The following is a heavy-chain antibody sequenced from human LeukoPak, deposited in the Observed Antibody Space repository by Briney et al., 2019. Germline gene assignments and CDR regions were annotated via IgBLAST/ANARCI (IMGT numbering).Heavy chain of an antibody. CDR1: GYTFTSYG. Sequence: ASVKVSCKASGYTFTSYGISWVRQAPGQGLEWMGCISAYNGNTNYAQKLQGRVTMTTDTSTSTAYMELRSLRSDDTAVYYCARDWGYSGSYPGFYFDYWGQGTLVTVSS. CDR3: ARDWGYSGSYPGFYFDY. D-gene: IGHD1-26*01. V-gene: IGHV1-18*01. CDR2: ISAYNGNT. J-gene: IGHJ4*02.